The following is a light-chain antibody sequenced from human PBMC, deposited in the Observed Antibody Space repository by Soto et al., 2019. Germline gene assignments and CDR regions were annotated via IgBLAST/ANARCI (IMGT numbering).Light chain of an antibody. V-gene: IGLV2-23*02. Sequence: QAVLSQPASVSGSPGQSVTISCSGTGNDVGNYNLVSWYQQHPGKVPKLLIYEVSRRPSGVSDRFSASKSGNTASLTISGLQADDEADYYCCSSSGVTTWIFGGGTKVTVL. CDR3: CSSSGVTTWI. J-gene: IGLJ3*02. CDR1: GNDVGNYNL. CDR2: EVS.